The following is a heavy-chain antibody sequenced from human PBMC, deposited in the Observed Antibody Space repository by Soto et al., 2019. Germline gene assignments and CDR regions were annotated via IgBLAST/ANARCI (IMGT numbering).Heavy chain of an antibody. D-gene: IGHD6-6*01. J-gene: IGHJ6*02. CDR1: GRSFSGSY. CDR2: INHSGST. Sequence: QVQLQQWGAGLLKPSETLSLTCAVYGRSFSGSYWSWIRQPPGKGLEWIGEINHSGSTNYNPSLKSRVTISVDTSKNQFSLKLSSVTAADTAVYYCARRKQLPLYYYGMDVWGQGTTVTVSS. V-gene: IGHV4-34*01. CDR3: ARRKQLPLYYYGMDV.